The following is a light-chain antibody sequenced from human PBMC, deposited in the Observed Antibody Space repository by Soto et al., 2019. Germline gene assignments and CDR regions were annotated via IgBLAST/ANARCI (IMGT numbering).Light chain of an antibody. J-gene: IGLJ2*01. CDR1: FSDVGSYNL. Sequence: QSALTQPDSVSGSPGQSITLSCTGTFSDVGSYNLVSWYQQHPGKAPKLMIYEDTKRPSGVSNRFSGSKSGYTASLTISGLQAEDEADYYCCSYAGSSTVVFGGATKVTVL. CDR3: CSYAGSSTVV. CDR2: EDT. V-gene: IGLV2-23*01.